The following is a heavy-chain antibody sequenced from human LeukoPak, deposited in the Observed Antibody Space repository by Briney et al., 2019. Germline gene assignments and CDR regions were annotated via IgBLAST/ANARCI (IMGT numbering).Heavy chain of an antibody. CDR3: ASHKTLGYCSSTSCLYYYYYYMDV. V-gene: IGHV4-39*01. D-gene: IGHD2-2*01. CDR2: IYYSGST. J-gene: IGHJ6*03. Sequence: RSSETLSLTCTVSGGSISSSSYYWGWIRQPPGKGLEWIGSIYYSGSTYYNPSLKSRVTISVDTSKNQFSLKLSSVTAADTAVYYCASHKTLGYCSSTSCLYYYYYYMDVWGKGTTVTISS. CDR1: GGSISSSSYY.